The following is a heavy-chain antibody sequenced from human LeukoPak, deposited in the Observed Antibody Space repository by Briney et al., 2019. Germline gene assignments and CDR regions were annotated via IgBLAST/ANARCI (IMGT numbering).Heavy chain of an antibody. Sequence: GESLRLSCAASGFTFSSYWMHWVRQAPGKGLVWVSRINSDGSYTSYADSVKGRFTISRDNAKNTLYLQMSSLRAEDTAVYYCVRGGYCSSNTCYSGKDPLDYWGQRTLVTVSS. CDR3: VRGGYCSSNTCYSGKDPLDY. CDR1: GFTFSSYW. CDR2: INSDGSYT. D-gene: IGHD2-2*01. V-gene: IGHV3-74*01. J-gene: IGHJ4*02.